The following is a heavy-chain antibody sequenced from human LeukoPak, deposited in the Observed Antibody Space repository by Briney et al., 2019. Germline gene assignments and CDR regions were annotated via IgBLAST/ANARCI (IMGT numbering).Heavy chain of an antibody. Sequence: GSLRLSCAASGFTFSNYEMNWVRPAPGKGLELVSNISSSGSTIYYADSVKGRFTISRDNSKNTLYLQMNSLRAEDTAVYYCAKDARAYSSSWYGYYYYYYMDVWGKGTTVTISS. D-gene: IGHD6-13*01. V-gene: IGHV3-48*03. CDR2: ISSSGSTI. CDR1: GFTFSNYE. CDR3: AKDARAYSSSWYGYYYYYYMDV. J-gene: IGHJ6*03.